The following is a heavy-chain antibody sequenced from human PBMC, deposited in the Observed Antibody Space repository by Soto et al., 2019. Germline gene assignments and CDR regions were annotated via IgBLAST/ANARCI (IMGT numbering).Heavy chain of an antibody. CDR1: GYTLTELS. V-gene: IGHV1-24*01. CDR3: ATVCSTSCYYGPDY. D-gene: IGHD2-2*01. CDR2: FDPEDGET. J-gene: IGHJ4*02. Sequence: ASVKVSCKVSGYTLTELSMHWVRQAPGKGLEWMGGFDPEDGETIYAQKFQGRVTMTEDTSTDTAYMELSSLRSEDTAVYYCATVCSTSCYYGPDYWGQGXLVTVYS.